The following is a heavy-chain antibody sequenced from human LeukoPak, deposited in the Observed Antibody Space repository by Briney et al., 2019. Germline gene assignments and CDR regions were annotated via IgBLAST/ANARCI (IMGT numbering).Heavy chain of an antibody. CDR1: GFTFSSYS. Sequence: GGSLRLSCAASGFTFSSYSMNWVRQAPGKGLEWVSSISSSSSYINYADSVKGRFTISRDNAKNSLYLQMNSLRAEDTAVYYCARASNYYDSSGYQNWGQGTLVTVSS. CDR2: ISSSSSYI. CDR3: ARASNYYDSSGYQN. J-gene: IGHJ4*02. D-gene: IGHD3-22*01. V-gene: IGHV3-21*01.